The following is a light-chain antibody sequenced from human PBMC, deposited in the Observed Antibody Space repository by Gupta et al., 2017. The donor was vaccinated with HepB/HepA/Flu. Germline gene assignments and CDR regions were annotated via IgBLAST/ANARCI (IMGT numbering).Light chain of an antibody. Sequence: SSDLTQDPAVSVALGQTVRITCQGDSFRKFRVSWYQVKPGQAPLLVIYSTNKRPSGIPDRFSGSSSRDTASLIITSTQAEDEADYYCNSRSSNGNHLLFAGGTRLTVL. CDR3: NSRSSNGNHLL. V-gene: IGLV3-19*01. CDR1: SFRKFR. CDR2: STN. J-gene: IGLJ2*01.